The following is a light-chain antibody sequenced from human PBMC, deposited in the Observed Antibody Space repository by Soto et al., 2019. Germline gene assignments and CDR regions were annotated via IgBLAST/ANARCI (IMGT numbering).Light chain of an antibody. J-gene: IGLJ3*02. CDR2: EVT. CDR3: TSYTTSGTWV. CDR1: SSDIGGYNY. V-gene: IGLV2-14*01. Sequence: QSALTQPASVSGSPGQSITISCTGTSSDIGGYNYVYWYQQHPGKAPKLLIYEVTNRPSGVSNRFSGSKSGNTASLTISGLQADDEADYYCTSYTTSGTWVFGGGTKLTVL.